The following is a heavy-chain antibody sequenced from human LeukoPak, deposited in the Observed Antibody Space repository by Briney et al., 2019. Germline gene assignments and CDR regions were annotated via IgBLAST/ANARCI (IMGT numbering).Heavy chain of an antibody. CDR2: NIPIFGTA. Sequence: ASVKVSCKASGGTFSSYAISWVRQAPGQGLEWMGGNIPIFGTANYAQKFQGRVTITTDESTSTAYMELSSLRSEDTAVYYCARSFWSGYYKNRIFDYWGQGTLVTVSS. CDR3: ARSFWSGYYKNRIFDY. CDR1: GGTFSSYA. V-gene: IGHV1-69*05. J-gene: IGHJ4*02. D-gene: IGHD3-3*01.